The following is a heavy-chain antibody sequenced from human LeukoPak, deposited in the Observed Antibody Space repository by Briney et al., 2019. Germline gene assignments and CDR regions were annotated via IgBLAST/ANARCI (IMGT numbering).Heavy chain of an antibody. Sequence: PSETLSLTCSVSGGSINSGNYYWGWIRQPPGKGLEWIGSISYSGNTYYNPSLKSRVTISVDTSKNHFSLKLSSVTAADTAVYYCARRKTGFLQYYFDYWGQGTLVTVSS. D-gene: IGHD3-10*01. CDR2: ISYSGNT. CDR1: GGSINSGNYY. CDR3: ARRKTGFLQYYFDY. V-gene: IGHV4-39*02. J-gene: IGHJ4*02.